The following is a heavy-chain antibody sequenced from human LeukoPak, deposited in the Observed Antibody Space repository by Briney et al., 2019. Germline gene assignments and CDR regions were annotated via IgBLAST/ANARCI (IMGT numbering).Heavy chain of an antibody. CDR3: VKDRGRHTQLLFDY. CDR1: GFTFSNYA. Sequence: GGSLRLSCAASGFTFSNYAMHWVRQAPGKGLEWVALMSYDGSNKFYADSVKGRFTISRDNSKSTLYLQMNSLKAEDTAVYYCVKDRGRHTQLLFDYWGQGTLVTVSS. V-gene: IGHV3-30-3*01. J-gene: IGHJ4*02. D-gene: IGHD1-1*01. CDR2: MSYDGSNK.